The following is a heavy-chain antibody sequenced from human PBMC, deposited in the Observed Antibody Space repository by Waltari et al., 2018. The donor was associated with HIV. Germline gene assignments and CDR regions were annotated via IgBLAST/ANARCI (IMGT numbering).Heavy chain of an antibody. J-gene: IGHJ4*02. CDR3: ARGPGRSLDY. CDR2: INTKTGNP. D-gene: IGHD3-10*01. V-gene: IGHV7-4-1*02. CDR1: GFTPTTSA. Sequence: QVQLEQPGSELKKPGASVQVSSMASGFTPTTSAMTWVRQAPGQGLEWVGWINTKTGNPTYAQGFTGRFVFSLDTSVSTAYLQISSLKPEDTAVYFCARGPGRSLDYWGQGTLVTVSS.